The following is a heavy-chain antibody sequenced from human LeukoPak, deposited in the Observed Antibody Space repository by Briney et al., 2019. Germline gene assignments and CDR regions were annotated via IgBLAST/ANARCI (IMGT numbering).Heavy chain of an antibody. CDR1: GFTFSSYT. Sequence: PGGSLRLSCAASGFTFSSYTMNWVRQAPGKGLEWISYISSSSSTIYYADSVKGRVTISRDNAKNFLFLQMDSLRAEDTALYYCARRGDGYSHYDYWGQGTLVTVSS. CDR3: ARRGDGYSHYDY. CDR2: ISSSSSTI. J-gene: IGHJ4*02. V-gene: IGHV3-48*04. D-gene: IGHD5-24*01.